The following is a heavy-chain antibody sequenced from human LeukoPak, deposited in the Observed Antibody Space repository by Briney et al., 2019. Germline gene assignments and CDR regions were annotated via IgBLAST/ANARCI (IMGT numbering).Heavy chain of an antibody. J-gene: IGHJ2*01. CDR1: GFTLTNFD. CDR3: ARGRRGSSGPWSWYLDL. V-gene: IGHV1-8*01. D-gene: IGHD3-22*01. CDR2: MNSNTGNT. Sequence: ASVKVSCKASGFTLTNFDINWVRQATGQGLEWTGWMNSNTGNTGYAQEFQGRVTMTRDTSIGTAYMELTNLRSGDTAVYYCARGRRGSSGPWSWYLDLWGRGTLVTASS.